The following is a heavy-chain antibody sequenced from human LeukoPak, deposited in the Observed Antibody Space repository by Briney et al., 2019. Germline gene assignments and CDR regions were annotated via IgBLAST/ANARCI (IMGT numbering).Heavy chain of an antibody. Sequence: GGSLRLSCAPSGFTFSTYWMTWARQAPGKGLECVANIKQDGSDKYYVDSVKGRFTISRDNAKNSLYLQMNSLRAEDTAVYYCARFRYSSSAFDYWGQGTLVTVSS. V-gene: IGHV3-7*01. J-gene: IGHJ4*02. D-gene: IGHD6-6*01. CDR3: ARFRYSSSAFDY. CDR2: IKQDGSDK. CDR1: GFTFSTYW.